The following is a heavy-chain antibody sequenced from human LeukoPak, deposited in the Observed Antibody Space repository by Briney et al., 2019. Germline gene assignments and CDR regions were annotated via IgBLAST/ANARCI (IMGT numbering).Heavy chain of an antibody. J-gene: IGHJ4*02. D-gene: IGHD6-6*01. V-gene: IGHV4-59*12. Sequence: SETLSLTCNVSGGSIRGYYWSWIRQPPGKGLEWIGYIYYSGSTNYNPSLKSRVTISVDTSKIQFSLKLNSVTAADTAVYYCARVPYSSSPSIDYWGQGTLVTVSS. CDR1: GGSIRGYY. CDR2: IYYSGST. CDR3: ARVPYSSSPSIDY.